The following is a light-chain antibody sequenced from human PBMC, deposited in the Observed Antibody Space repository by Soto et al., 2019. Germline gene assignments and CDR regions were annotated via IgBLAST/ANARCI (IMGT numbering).Light chain of an antibody. CDR1: QGISSY. J-gene: IGKJ1*01. CDR2: AAS. CDR3: QQNYSAPPT. Sequence: AIRMTQSPSSFSASTGDRVTITCRASQGISSYLAWYQQKPGKAPKLLTYAASTLQSGVPSRFSGSGSGTDFTLTISCLQYEDFETYFCQQNYSAPPTLGQGTKVDIK. V-gene: IGKV1-8*01.